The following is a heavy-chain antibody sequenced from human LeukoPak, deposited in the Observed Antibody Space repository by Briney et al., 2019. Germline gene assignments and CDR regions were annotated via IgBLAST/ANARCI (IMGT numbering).Heavy chain of an antibody. CDR3: ASGGYSNGYAVQGGWFDP. D-gene: IGHD5-18*01. J-gene: IGHJ5*02. V-gene: IGHV4-61*02. CDR2: IYTSGST. Sequence: SSETLSLTCTVSGGSISSGSYYWSWIRQPAGKGLEWIGRIYTSGSTNYNPSLKSRVTISVDTSKNQFSLKLSSVTAADTAVYYCASGGYSNGYAVQGGWFDPWGQGTLVTVSS. CDR1: GGSISSGSYY.